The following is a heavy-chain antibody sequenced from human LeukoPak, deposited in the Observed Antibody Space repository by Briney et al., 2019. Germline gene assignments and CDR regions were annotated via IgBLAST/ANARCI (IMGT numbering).Heavy chain of an antibody. CDR3: ARVEMATIGDY. CDR2: ISTSSSTI. CDR1: GFTLSSYS. J-gene: IGHJ4*02. V-gene: IGHV3-48*01. Sequence: GGSLRLSCAASGFTLSSYSMNWVRQAPGKGLEWVSYISTSSSTIYYADSVKGRFTISRDNAKNSLYLQMNSLRVEDTAVYFCARVEMATIGDYWGQGTLVTVSS. D-gene: IGHD5-24*01.